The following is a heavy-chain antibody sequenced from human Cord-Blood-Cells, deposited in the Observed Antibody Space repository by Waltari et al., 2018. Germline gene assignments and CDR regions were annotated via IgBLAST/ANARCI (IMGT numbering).Heavy chain of an antibody. CDR1: GGSFSGYY. J-gene: IGHJ4*02. V-gene: IGHV4-34*01. CDR3: ARGPRWVWSGFFDY. CDR2: INHSGST. Sequence: QVQLQQWGAGLLKPSETLSLTCAVYGGSFSGYYWSWIRQPPGKGLEWIGEINHSGSTNYNPSLKSRVTISVDTSKNQFSLKLSSVTAADTAVYYCARGPRWVWSGFFDYWGQGTLVTVSS. D-gene: IGHD3-3*01.